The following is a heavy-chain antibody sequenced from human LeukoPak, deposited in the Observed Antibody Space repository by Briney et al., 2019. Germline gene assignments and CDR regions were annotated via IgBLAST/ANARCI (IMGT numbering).Heavy chain of an antibody. CDR3: ARESGSVTSEVDFDY. V-gene: IGHV3-53*01. CDR2: IYSGGST. J-gene: IGHJ4*02. D-gene: IGHD4-17*01. CDR1: GFTVSSNY. Sequence: GGSLRLSCAASGFTVSSNYMSWVRQAPGKGLEWVSVIYSGGSTYYADSVKGRFTISRDNSKNTLYLQMNSLRAEDTAVYYCARESGSVTSEVDFDYWGQGTLVTVSS.